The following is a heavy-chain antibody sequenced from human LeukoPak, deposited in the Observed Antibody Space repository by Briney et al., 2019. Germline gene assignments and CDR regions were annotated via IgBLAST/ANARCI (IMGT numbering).Heavy chain of an antibody. J-gene: IGHJ6*03. CDR2: IYYSGST. Sequence: SETLSLTCTVSGGSISSYYWSWIRQPPGKGLEWIGYIYYSGSTNYNPSLKSRVTISVDTSKNQFSLKLSSVTAADTAVYYCARDGIAAAGKVSYYYMDVWGKGTTVTISS. CDR3: ARDGIAAAGKVSYYYMDV. V-gene: IGHV4-59*01. CDR1: GGSISSYY. D-gene: IGHD6-13*01.